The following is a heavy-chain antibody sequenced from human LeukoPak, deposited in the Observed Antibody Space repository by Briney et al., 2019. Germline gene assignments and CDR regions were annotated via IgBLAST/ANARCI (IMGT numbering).Heavy chain of an antibody. V-gene: IGHV3-21*01. CDR1: GFAFSSYS. D-gene: IGHD1-1*01. CDR3: ARLDYYYYMDV. Sequence: PGGSLRLSCAVSGFAFSSYSMNWVRQAPGKGLEWVSSISSSSSYIYYADSVKGRFTISRDNAKNSLYPQMNSLRAEDTAVYYCARLDYYYYMDVWGKGTTVTVSS. CDR2: ISSSSSYI. J-gene: IGHJ6*03.